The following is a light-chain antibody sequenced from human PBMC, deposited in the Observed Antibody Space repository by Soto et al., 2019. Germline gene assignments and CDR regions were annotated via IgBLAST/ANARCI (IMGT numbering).Light chain of an antibody. J-gene: IGKJ1*01. V-gene: IGKV3-15*01. CDR1: QSINSN. Sequence: EIVMTQSPATLSVSPGGGATLSCRASQSINSNLAWYQQRPGQAPRLLIYAASTLQSGVPSRFSGSGSGTDFSLTISSLQPEDFATYYCQQSFSTPRTFGQGTK. CDR3: QQSFSTPRT. CDR2: AAS.